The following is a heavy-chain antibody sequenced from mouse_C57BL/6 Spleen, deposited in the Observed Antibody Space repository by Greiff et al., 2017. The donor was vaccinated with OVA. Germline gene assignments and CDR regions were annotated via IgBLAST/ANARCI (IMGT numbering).Heavy chain of an antibody. D-gene: IGHD2-4*01. J-gene: IGHJ3*01. V-gene: IGHV1-69*01. CDR1: GYTFTSYW. CDR2: IDPSDSYT. CDR3: ATYDYDEVAY. Sequence: VQLQQPGAELVMPGASVKLSCKASGYTFTSYWMHWVKQRPGQGLEWIGEIDPSDSYTNYNQKFKGKSTLTVDKSSSTAYMQLSSLTSEDSAVYYCATYDYDEVAYWGQGTLVTVSA.